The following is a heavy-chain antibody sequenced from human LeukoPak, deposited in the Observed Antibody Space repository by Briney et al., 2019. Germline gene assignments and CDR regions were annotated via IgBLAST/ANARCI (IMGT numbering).Heavy chain of an antibody. J-gene: IGHJ5*02. D-gene: IGHD3-3*01. Sequence: SETLSLTCAVYGGSFSGYYWSWIRQPPGKGLEWIGEINHSGSTNYNPSLKSRVTISVDTSKNQFSLKLSSVTAADTAVYYCARVRASAIFGVVIISDNWFDPWGQGTLVTVSS. CDR3: ARVRASAIFGVVIISDNWFDP. V-gene: IGHV4-34*01. CDR2: INHSGST. CDR1: GGSFSGYY.